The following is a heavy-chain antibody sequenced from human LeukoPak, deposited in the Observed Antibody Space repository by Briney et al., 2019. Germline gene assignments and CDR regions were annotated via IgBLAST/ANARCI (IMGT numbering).Heavy chain of an antibody. D-gene: IGHD4-17*01. CDR2: ISYDGSNK. V-gene: IGHV3-30*04. J-gene: IGHJ5*02. Sequence: GRSLRLSCAASGFTFSSYAMHWVRQAPGKGLEWVAVISYDGSNKYYADSVKGRFTISRDNSKNTLYLQMNSLRAEDTAVYYCARDSVPLNDYADYGWFDPWGQGTLVTVSS. CDR3: ARDSVPLNDYADYGWFDP. CDR1: GFTFSSYA.